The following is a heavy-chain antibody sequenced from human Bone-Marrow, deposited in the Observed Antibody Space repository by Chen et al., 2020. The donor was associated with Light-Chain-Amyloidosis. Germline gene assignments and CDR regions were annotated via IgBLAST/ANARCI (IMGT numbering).Heavy chain of an antibody. J-gene: IGHJ6*02. CDR2: ISADSSRT. CDR3: ANFGRGWYSGQYGMDV. V-gene: IGHV3-23*01. CDR1: RFSFSIYA. Sequence: EVQPLESGGGLVLPGGSLSLSCAASRFSFSIYAMSWVRQAPGKGLEWVSTISADSSRTYYAASVKGRFTISRVNSENTLYLQMNNLRADDTAVYFCANFGRGWYSGQYGMDVWGQGTTVTVSS. D-gene: IGHD6-19*01.